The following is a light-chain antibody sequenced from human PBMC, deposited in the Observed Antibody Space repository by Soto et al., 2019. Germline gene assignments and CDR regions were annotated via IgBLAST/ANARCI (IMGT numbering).Light chain of an antibody. CDR3: AAWDDSLNGRV. CDR1: SSDVGGYNH. V-gene: IGLV2-14*01. CDR2: EVR. J-gene: IGLJ1*01. Sequence: QSVLTQPASVSGSPGQSITISCTGTSSDVGGYNHVSWYQQHPGKAPKLIIFEVRNRPSGVPDRFSGSKSGTSASLAISGLQSEDEADYYCAAWDDSLNGRVFGTGTKVTVL.